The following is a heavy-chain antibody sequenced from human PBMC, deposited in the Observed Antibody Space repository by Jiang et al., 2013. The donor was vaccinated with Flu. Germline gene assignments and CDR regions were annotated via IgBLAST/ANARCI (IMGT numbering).Heavy chain of an antibody. Sequence: QLVESGGGVVQPGRSLRLSCAASGFTFSSYAMHWVRQAPGKGLEWVAVISYDGSNKYYADSVKGRFTISRDNSKNTLYLQMNSLRAEDTAVYYCARGEVALDYWGQGTLVTVSS. CDR2: ISYDGSNK. J-gene: IGHJ4*02. V-gene: IGHV3-30-3*01. D-gene: IGHD5-24*01. CDR1: GFTFSSYA. CDR3: ARGEVALDY.